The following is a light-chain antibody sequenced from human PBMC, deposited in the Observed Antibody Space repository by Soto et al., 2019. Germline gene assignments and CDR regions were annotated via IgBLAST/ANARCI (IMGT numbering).Light chain of an antibody. Sequence: DIQMTQSPSSVSASVGDRVTITCRASQGINSRLAWYQQKPGKAPKLLIYFASTLESGVPSRFIGSESGTDFTLTISSLQSEDFATYYCQQADSLPRTFGGGNKLEVK. CDR3: QQADSLPRT. V-gene: IGKV1-12*01. CDR2: FAS. J-gene: IGKJ4*01. CDR1: QGINSR.